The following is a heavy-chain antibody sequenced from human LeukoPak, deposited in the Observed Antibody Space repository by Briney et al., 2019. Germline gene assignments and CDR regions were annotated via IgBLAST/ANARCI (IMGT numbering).Heavy chain of an antibody. J-gene: IGHJ4*02. CDR2: IIPIFGTA. D-gene: IGHD3-3*01. CDR3: ARLTRFVSGVLNPLDS. V-gene: IGHV1-69*13. CDR1: GGTFSSYA. Sequence: HGASVKVSCKASGGTFSSYAISWVRQAPGQGLEWMGGIIPIFGTANFAQKFQGRVTITADESTSTAYMELSSLRSEDTAVYYCARLTRFVSGVLNPLDSWGQGTLVTVSS.